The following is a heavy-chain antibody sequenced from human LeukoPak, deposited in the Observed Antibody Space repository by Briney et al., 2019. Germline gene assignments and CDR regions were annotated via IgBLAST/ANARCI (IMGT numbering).Heavy chain of an antibody. V-gene: IGHV4-39*01. Sequence: KPSETLSLTCTVSGGPISGSRYSWGWIRQPPGNGLEWTGSIYYSGSTYYNPSLKSRVTISVDTSKNQFSLKLNSVTAADMAVYYCARLARRYFDWDRFDYWGQGTLVTVSS. J-gene: IGHJ4*02. CDR3: ARLARRYFDWDRFDY. CDR1: GGPISGSRYS. CDR2: IYYSGST. D-gene: IGHD3-9*01.